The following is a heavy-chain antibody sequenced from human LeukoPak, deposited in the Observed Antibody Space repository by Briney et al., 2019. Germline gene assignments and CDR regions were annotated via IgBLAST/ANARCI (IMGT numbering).Heavy chain of an antibody. Sequence: PSETLSLTCTVSGYSISSGYYGGWIRQAPGQGLEWIGSIYHSGSTYYNPSLKSRVTISVDTSTNQFSLKLSSVTAPDTAVYYCARDSTVAHQVFDYWGQGTLVTVSS. D-gene: IGHD4-23*01. J-gene: IGHJ4*02. CDR1: GYSISSGYY. V-gene: IGHV4-38-2*02. CDR2: IYHSGST. CDR3: ARDSTVAHQVFDY.